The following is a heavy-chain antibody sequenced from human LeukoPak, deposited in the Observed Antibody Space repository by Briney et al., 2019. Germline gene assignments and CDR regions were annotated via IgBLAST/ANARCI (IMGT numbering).Heavy chain of an antibody. D-gene: IGHD6-6*01. CDR2: INTNGANT. CDR3: VKGLDYSSSQMDS. J-gene: IGHJ4*02. Sequence: GGSLRLSCAASGFTFSSSAMSWVRQAPGKGLEYVSSINTNGANTYYADSVKGRFTISRDNSRNTVYVQMNSLTPEDTAVYYCVKGLDYSSSQMDSWGQGTLVTVSS. V-gene: IGHV3-64*05. CDR1: GFTFSSSA.